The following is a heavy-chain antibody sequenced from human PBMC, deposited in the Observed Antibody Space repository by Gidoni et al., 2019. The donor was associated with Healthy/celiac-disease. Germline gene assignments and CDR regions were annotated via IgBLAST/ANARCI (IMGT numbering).Heavy chain of an antibody. Sequence: QVQLVESGGGLVKPGGSLILSCAASGFTFSDYYMSWIRQAPGKGLEWVSYISSSGSTIYYADSVKGRFTISRDNAKNSLYLQMNSLRAEDTAVYYCARDRYCSSTSCSNWFDPWGQGTLVTVSS. CDR1: GFTFSDYY. V-gene: IGHV3-11*01. CDR3: ARDRYCSSTSCSNWFDP. J-gene: IGHJ5*02. CDR2: ISSSGSTI. D-gene: IGHD2-2*01.